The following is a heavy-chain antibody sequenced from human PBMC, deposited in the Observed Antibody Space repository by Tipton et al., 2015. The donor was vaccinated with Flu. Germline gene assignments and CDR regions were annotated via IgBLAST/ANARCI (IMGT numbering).Heavy chain of an antibody. Sequence: SLRLSCAASGFTFSRFWMHWVRQAPGKGLEWVANIKQDGSEKYYVDSVKGRFTISRDNAKNSLYLQMNSLRAEDTAVYYCTRGFIRLCDYWGQGILVTVSS. V-gene: IGHV3-7*01. J-gene: IGHJ4*02. CDR3: TRGFIRLCDY. D-gene: IGHD3-16*01. CDR2: IKQDGSEK. CDR1: GFTFSRFW.